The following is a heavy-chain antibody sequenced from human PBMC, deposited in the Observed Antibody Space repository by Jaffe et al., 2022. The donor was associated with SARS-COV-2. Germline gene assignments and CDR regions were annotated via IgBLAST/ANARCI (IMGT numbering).Heavy chain of an antibody. J-gene: IGHJ4*02. V-gene: IGHV3-30*18. CDR3: AKGGYYYDSSGYYPGY. Sequence: QVQLVESGGGVVQPGRSLRLSCAASGFTFSSYGMHWVRQAPGKGLEWVAVISYDGSNKYYADSVKGRFTISRDNSKNTLYLQMNSLRAEDTAVYYCAKGGYYYDSSGYYPGYWGQGTLVTVSS. CDR1: GFTFSSYG. D-gene: IGHD3-22*01. CDR2: ISYDGSNK.